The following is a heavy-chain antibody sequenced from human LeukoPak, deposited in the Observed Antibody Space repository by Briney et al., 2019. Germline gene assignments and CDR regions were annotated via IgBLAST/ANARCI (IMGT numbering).Heavy chain of an antibody. CDR3: ARTGLTGFYYMDV. Sequence: GGSLRLSCAASGFAFSTYDMHWVRHATGNGLEWVSTIATAGDTYYPASVEGRFTISRDNAKNSLYLQMNSLRAGDTAVYYCARTGLTGFYYMDVWGKGTTVTVSS. CDR2: IATAGDT. J-gene: IGHJ6*03. D-gene: IGHD4/OR15-4a*01. CDR1: GFAFSTYD. V-gene: IGHV3-13*01.